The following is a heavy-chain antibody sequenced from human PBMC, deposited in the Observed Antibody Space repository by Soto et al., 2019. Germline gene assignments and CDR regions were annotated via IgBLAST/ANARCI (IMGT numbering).Heavy chain of an antibody. V-gene: IGHV1-18*01. D-gene: IGHD3-10*01. CDR2: ISPHKDDT. CDR1: CYTFSSIG. Sequence: SVKVSCKTSCYTFSSIGISWVRQAPGQGLEWMGWISPHKDDTYYAQRLQGRVTMTTDTSTSTAYMELRSLRSDDTAVYFCARDLDGSGSYYTNYWGQGTLVTVSS. CDR3: ARDLDGSGSYYTNY. J-gene: IGHJ4*02.